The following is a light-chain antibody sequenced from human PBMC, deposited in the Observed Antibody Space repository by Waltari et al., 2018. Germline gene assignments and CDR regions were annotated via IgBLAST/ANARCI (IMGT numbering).Light chain of an antibody. Sequence: EIVLTQSPGTLSWSPGARATLACRARQRVGRSLAWYQQKPGQGPRLRIDDASRRATGIPDRFSGSRSGTDFSLTISTLEHEDFAVYYCQHYVRLPATFGQGTKVEI. CDR3: QHYVRLPAT. V-gene: IGKV3-20*01. CDR2: DAS. CDR1: QRVGRS. J-gene: IGKJ1*01.